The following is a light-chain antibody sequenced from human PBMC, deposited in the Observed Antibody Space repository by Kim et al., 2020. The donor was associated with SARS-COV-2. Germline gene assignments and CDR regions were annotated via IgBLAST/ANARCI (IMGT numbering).Light chain of an antibody. CDR2: AAS. V-gene: IGKV1-39*01. J-gene: IGKJ4*01. CDR3: QQTYCTPLT. Sequence: ASVGDSVTLTCRAGQSIRTYLNWYQQMPGKAPKLLLYAASNLQSGVPSRFSGSGSGTDSTLTISSLQLEDFATYYCQQTYCTPLTFGGGTKVDIK. CDR1: QSIRTY.